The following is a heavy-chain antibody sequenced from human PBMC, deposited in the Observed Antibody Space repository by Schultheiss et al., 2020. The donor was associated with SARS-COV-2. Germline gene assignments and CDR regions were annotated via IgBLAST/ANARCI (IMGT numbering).Heavy chain of an antibody. Sequence: GGSLRLSCAASGFTFSSYSMNWVRQAPGKGLEWVSYISSSSSTIYYADSVKGRFTISRDDSKNTLYLQMNSLKTEDTAVYYCTTGGSIAAAVGGYYYMDVWGKGTTVTVSS. CDR2: ISSSSSTI. J-gene: IGHJ6*03. CDR1: GFTFSSYS. V-gene: IGHV3-48*01. D-gene: IGHD6-13*01. CDR3: TTGGSIAAAVGGYYYMDV.